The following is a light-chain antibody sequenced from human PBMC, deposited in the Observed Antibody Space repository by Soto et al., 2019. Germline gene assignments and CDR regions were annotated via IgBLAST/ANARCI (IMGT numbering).Light chain of an antibody. CDR3: HQRSNGTPSLT. CDR1: QSVSSY. CDR2: DAS. Sequence: EIVLTQSPATLSLSPGERATLSCRASQSVSSYLAWYQQKPGQAPRLLIYDASNRATGIPARFSGSGSGTGFTLTISSLEPEDYAVSYCHQRSNGTPSLTFGPGTKVDIK. J-gene: IGKJ3*01. V-gene: IGKV3-11*01.